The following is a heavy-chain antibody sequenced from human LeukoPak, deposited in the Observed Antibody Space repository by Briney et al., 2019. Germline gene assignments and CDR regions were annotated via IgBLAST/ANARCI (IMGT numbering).Heavy chain of an antibody. V-gene: IGHV4-61*02. Sequence: PSQTLSLTCTVSGGSISSGSYYWSWIRQPAGKGLEWIGLIYTSGSTNYNPSLKSRVTISVDTSKNQFSLKLSSVTAADTAVYYCARDLVGYCSSTSCQSYYYYYMDVWGKGTTVTVSS. CDR1: GGSISSGSYY. J-gene: IGHJ6*03. CDR2: IYTSGST. D-gene: IGHD2-2*01. CDR3: ARDLVGYCSSTSCQSYYYYYMDV.